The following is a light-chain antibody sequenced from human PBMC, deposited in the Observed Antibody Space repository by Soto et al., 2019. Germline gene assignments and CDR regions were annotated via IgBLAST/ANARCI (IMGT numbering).Light chain of an antibody. CDR2: DAS. V-gene: IGKV1-5*01. CDR3: QQYNSYSYT. CDR1: QNIGSW. Sequence: DIQMTQSPSTLSSSVGDGVTITCRASQNIGSWLAWYQQKPGKAPKLLIYDASNLENGVPSRFSGSGSGTDFTLTISSLQPDDFATYYCQQYNSYSYTFGQGTKLEIK. J-gene: IGKJ2*01.